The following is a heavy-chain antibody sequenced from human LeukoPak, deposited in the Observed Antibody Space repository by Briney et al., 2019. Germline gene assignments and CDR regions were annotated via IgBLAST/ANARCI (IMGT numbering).Heavy chain of an antibody. Sequence: GGSLRLSCAASGFTVSSNYMSWVRQAPGKGLEWVSVIYSGGSTYYADSVKGRFTISRDNSKNTLYLQMNSLRAEDTAVYYCATVGTAMVLDYWGQGTLVTVSS. CDR2: IYSGGST. D-gene: IGHD5-18*01. J-gene: IGHJ4*02. CDR1: GFTVSSNY. V-gene: IGHV3-53*01. CDR3: ATVGTAMVLDY.